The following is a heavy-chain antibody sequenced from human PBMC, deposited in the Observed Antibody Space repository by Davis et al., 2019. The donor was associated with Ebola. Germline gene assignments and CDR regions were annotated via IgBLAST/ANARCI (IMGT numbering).Heavy chain of an antibody. CDR1: GFTFSTCA. D-gene: IGHD6-13*01. J-gene: IGHJ4*02. Sequence: GESLKISCEASGFTFSTCAMSWVRQAPGKGLEWVSTISSSGGSTYYTDSVKGRFTISRDNSKNTLYLQMSSLRAEGTAVYYCARDVGAAAGTDYWGQGTLVTVSS. V-gene: IGHV3-23*01. CDR3: ARDVGAAAGTDY. CDR2: ISSSGGST.